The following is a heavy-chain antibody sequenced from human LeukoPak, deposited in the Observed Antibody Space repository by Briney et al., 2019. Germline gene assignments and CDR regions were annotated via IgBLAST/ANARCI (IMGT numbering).Heavy chain of an antibody. CDR3: AKDTGGSGSYFDY. J-gene: IGHJ4*02. D-gene: IGHD3-10*01. CDR2: IRYDGSNK. Sequence: EAGGSLRLSCAASGFTFSSYAMSWVRQAPGKGLEWVAVIRYDGSNKYYADSVKGRFTISRDNSKNTLYLQMNSLRAEDTAVYYCAKDTGGSGSYFDYWGQGTLVTVSS. CDR1: GFTFSSYA. V-gene: IGHV3-33*06.